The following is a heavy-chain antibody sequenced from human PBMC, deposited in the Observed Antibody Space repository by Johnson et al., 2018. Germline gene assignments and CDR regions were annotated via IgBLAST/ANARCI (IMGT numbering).Heavy chain of an antibody. CDR3: ARDSPGGGWPLDAFDI. CDR2: IIPILGIA. Sequence: QVQLVQSGAEVKKPGSSVKVSCKASGGTFSSYPISWVRQAPGQGLEWMGRIIPILGIANYAQEFQGRVTITPDKSPGTAYMEMSSRSSEDTAVYYGARDSPGGGWPLDAFDIWGQGTMVTVSS. D-gene: IGHD6-19*01. CDR1: GGTFSSYP. V-gene: IGHV1-69*09. J-gene: IGHJ3*02.